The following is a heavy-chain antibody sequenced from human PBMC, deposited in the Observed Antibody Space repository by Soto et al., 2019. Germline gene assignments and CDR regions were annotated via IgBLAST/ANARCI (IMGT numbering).Heavy chain of an antibody. CDR3: AGGYSSCLYEWYFDL. Sequence: QVQLVQSGAEVKKPGASVKVSCKASGYTFTSYGISWVRQAPGQGLEWMGWIIPIFGTANYAQKFQGRVTITADESTSTAYMELSSLRSEDTAVYYCAGGYSSCLYEWYFDLWGRGTLVTVSS. CDR1: GYTFTSYG. D-gene: IGHD6-19*01. J-gene: IGHJ2*01. V-gene: IGHV1-69*13. CDR2: IIPIFGTA.